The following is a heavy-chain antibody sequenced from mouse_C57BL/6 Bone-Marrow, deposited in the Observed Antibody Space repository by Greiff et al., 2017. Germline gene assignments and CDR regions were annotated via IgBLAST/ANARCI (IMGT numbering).Heavy chain of an antibody. CDR2: IYPGSGST. CDR1: GYTFTSYW. J-gene: IGHJ1*03. D-gene: IGHD2-1*01. CDR3: ARPYNGNNWYFDV. V-gene: IGHV1-55*01. Sequence: QVQLQQPGAELVKPGASVKLSCKASGYTFTSYWITWVKQRPGQGLEWIGDIYPGSGSTNYNEKFKSKATLTVDTSSSTAYMQLSSLTSEDSAVYYCARPYNGNNWYFDVWGTGITVTVSS.